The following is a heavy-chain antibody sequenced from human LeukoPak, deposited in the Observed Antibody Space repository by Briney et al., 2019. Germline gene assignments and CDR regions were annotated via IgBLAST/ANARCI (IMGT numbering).Heavy chain of an antibody. CDR2: IKQDGSEK. V-gene: IGHV3-7*01. J-gene: IGHJ4*02. Sequence: GGSLRLSCAASGFPFSSYWMSWVRQAPGKGLEWVANIKQDGSEKYYVDSVKGRFTISRDNAKNSLYLQMNSLRAEDTAVYYCARGRGVYFDYWGQGTLVTVSS. CDR3: ARGRGVYFDY. CDR1: GFPFSSYW.